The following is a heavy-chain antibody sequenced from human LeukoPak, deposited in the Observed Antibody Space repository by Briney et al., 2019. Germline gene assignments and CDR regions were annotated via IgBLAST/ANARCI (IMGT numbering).Heavy chain of an antibody. V-gene: IGHV4-61*08. CDR3: ARAGYYYDSSGLLH. J-gene: IGHJ4*02. Sequence: SETLSLTCTVSGGSLSSGGYYWSWIRQHPGKGLEWIGYIYYSGSTNYNPSLKSRVTISVDTSKNQFSLKLSSVTAADTAVYYCARAGYYYDSSGLLHWGQGTLVTVSS. CDR1: GGSLSSGGYY. D-gene: IGHD3-22*01. CDR2: IYYSGST.